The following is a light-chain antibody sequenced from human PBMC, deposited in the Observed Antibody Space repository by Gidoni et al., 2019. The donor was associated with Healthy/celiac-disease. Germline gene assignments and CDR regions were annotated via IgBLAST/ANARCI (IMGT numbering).Light chain of an antibody. CDR1: QSISSW. J-gene: IGKJ1*01. CDR3: QQYNSCWT. V-gene: IGKV1-5*01. Sequence: DIQMTQSPSTLSASVGDRVTITCRASQSISSWLAWYQQKPGKATKLLIYDASSLERGVPSRFSGSGSGTEFTLTISSLQPDDCATYYCQQYNSCWTFGQGTKVEIK. CDR2: DAS.